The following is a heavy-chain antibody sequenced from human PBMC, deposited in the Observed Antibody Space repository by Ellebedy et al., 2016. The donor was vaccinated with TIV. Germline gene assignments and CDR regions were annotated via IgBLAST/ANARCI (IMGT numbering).Heavy chain of an antibody. V-gene: IGHV1-3*01. CDR2: INVADANT. J-gene: IGHJ4*02. CDR3: TRGPSGGYFDY. D-gene: IGHD3-10*01. Sequence: AASVKVSCKASGYTFTTYAIHWVRQAPGQSLEWMGWINVADANTKYSQKFQDRVTMTRDTTISTVYMDLSRLTSDDTAVYYCTRGPSGGYFDYWGQGTLVPVSS. CDR1: GYTFTTYA.